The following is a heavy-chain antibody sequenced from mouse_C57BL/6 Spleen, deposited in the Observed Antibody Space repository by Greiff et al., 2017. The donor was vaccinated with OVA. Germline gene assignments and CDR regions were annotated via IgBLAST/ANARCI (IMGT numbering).Heavy chain of an antibody. CDR2: FYPGSGNT. J-gene: IGHJ4*01. CDR1: GYSFTSYY. D-gene: IGHD2-4*01. CDR3: ARYDYDPYDAMDY. Sequence: QVQLQQSGPELVKPGASVKISCKASGYSFTSYYIHWVKQRPGQGLEWIGWFYPGSGNTKYNEKFKGKATLTADTSSSTVYMQRSRWTSEDSAVYYCARYDYDPYDAMDYWGQGTSVTVSS. V-gene: IGHV1-66*01.